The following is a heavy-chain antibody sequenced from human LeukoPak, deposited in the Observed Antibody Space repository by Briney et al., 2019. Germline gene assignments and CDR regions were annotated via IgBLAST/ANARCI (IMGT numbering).Heavy chain of an antibody. CDR3: ARGLGDSSGLIYY. J-gene: IGHJ4*02. D-gene: IGHD3-22*01. V-gene: IGHV3-66*01. Sequence: GGSLRLSCAASGFTVSSNYMSWVRQAPGKGLEWVSVIYSGGSTYYADSVKGRFTISRDNSKNTLYLQMNSLRAEDTAVYYCARGLGDSSGLIYYWGQGTLVTVSS. CDR1: GFTVSSNY. CDR2: IYSGGST.